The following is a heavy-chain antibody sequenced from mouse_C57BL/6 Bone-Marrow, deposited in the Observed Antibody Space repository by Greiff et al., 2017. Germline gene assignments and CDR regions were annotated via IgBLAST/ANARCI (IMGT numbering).Heavy chain of an antibody. CDR1: GFNIKDDY. J-gene: IGHJ4*01. CDR2: IDPENGDT. D-gene: IGHD2-1*01. Sequence: LVESGAELVRPGASVKLSCTASGFNIKDDYMHWVKQRPEQGLEWIGWIDPENGDTEYASKFQGKATITADTSSNTAYLQLSSLTSEDTAVYYCTPISYGNYPYAMDYWGQGTSVTVSS. V-gene: IGHV14-4*01. CDR3: TPISYGNYPYAMDY.